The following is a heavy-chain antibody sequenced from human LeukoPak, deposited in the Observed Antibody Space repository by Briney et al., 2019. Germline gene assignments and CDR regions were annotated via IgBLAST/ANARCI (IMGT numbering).Heavy chain of an antibody. V-gene: IGHV3-64*05. J-gene: IGHJ4*02. D-gene: IGHD6-6*01. CDR3: VKGGTSSSSYFDS. CDR1: AFTFRKYA. CDR2: ISSNGGST. Sequence: PGGSLRLSCSVSAFTFRKYAMHWVRQAPGKGLECLSSISSNGGSTYYADSVRGRFTISRDNSQNTLYIQMSSLRAEDTAMYYCVKGGTSSSSYFDSWGQGTLLTVSS.